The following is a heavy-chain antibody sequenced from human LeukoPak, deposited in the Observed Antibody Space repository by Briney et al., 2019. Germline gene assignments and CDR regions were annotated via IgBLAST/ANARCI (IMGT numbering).Heavy chain of an antibody. CDR1: GFTFSSYS. Sequence: QSGGSLRLSCAASGFTFSSYSMNWVRQAPGKGLEWVAVIWYDGSNKYYADSVKGRFTISRDNSKNTLYLQMNSLRAEDTAVYYCARDLTDYSNLDYWGQGTLVTVSS. CDR2: IWYDGSNK. V-gene: IGHV3-33*08. D-gene: IGHD4-11*01. CDR3: ARDLTDYSNLDY. J-gene: IGHJ4*02.